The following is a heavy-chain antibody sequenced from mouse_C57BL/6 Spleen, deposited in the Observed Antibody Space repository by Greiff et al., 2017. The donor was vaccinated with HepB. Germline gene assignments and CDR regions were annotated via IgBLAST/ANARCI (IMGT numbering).Heavy chain of an antibody. D-gene: IGHD1-1*01. CDR1: GYAFSSYW. V-gene: IGHV1-80*01. CDR2: IYPGDGDT. Sequence: VQLQQSGAELVKPGASVKISCKASGYAFSSYWMNWVKQRPGKGLEWIGQIYPGDGDTNYNGKFKGTATLSADKSSSTAYMQLSSLTAADSAVYFCARNSVVAPNWDRGAMDYWGQGTSVTVSS. J-gene: IGHJ4*01. CDR3: ARNSVVAPNWDRGAMDY.